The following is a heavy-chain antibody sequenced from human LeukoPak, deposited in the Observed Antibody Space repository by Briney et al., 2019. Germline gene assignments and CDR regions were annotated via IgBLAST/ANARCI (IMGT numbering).Heavy chain of an antibody. CDR3: ARVNTEGSADY. V-gene: IGHV4-39*07. Sequence: SETLSLTCTVSGGSISSSSYYWGWIRQAPGKGLEWIGSIYYVGKIYYNPSLESRVTISVDTSKNQFSLKLTSVTAADTAVYYCARVNTEGSADYWGQGTLVTVSS. J-gene: IGHJ4*02. D-gene: IGHD6-19*01. CDR1: GGSISSSSYY. CDR2: IYYVGKI.